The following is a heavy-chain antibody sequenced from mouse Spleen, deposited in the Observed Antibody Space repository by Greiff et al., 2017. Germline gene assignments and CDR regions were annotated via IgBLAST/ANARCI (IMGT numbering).Heavy chain of an antibody. Sequence: VQLLQPGAELVKPGASVKLSCKASGYTFTSYWMQWVKQRPGQGLEWIGEIDPSDSYTNYNQKFKGKATLTVDTSSSTAYMQLSSLTSEDSAVYYCARGRRGYYAMDYWGQGTSVTVSS. V-gene: IGHV1-50*01. J-gene: IGHJ4*01. CDR3: ARGRRGYYAMDY. CDR2: IDPSDSYT. CDR1: GYTFTSYW. D-gene: IGHD2-12*01.